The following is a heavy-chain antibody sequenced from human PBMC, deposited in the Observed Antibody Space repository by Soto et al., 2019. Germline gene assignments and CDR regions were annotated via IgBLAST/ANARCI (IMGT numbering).Heavy chain of an antibody. V-gene: IGHV4-30-2*01. CDR1: AGSISSGGYS. D-gene: IGHD4-17*01. CDR2: IQHGGST. CDR3: ARAHYGDYGYGMDV. Sequence: QLQLQESASGLVKPSQTLSLTCAVSAGSISSGGYSWSWIRQPPGKGLEWIGYIQHGGSTYYNPSLKSRVTISVDSSKHQFSLKLTSVTAADTAVYYCARAHYGDYGYGMDVWGQGTTVTVSS. J-gene: IGHJ6*02.